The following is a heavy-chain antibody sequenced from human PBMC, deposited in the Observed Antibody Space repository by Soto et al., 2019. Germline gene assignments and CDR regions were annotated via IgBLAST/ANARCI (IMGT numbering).Heavy chain of an antibody. CDR1: GYTFTSYG. J-gene: IGHJ6*02. V-gene: IGHV1-18*01. Sequence: QVQLVQSGAEVKKPGASVKVSCKASGYTFTSYGISWVRQAPGQGLEWMGWISAYNGNTNYAQKLQGRVTMTTDTPTSTAYMELRSLRSDDTAVYYCARDPGGNYYYYYGMDVWGQGTTVTVSS. D-gene: IGHD4-4*01. CDR3: ARDPGGNYYYYYGMDV. CDR2: ISAYNGNT.